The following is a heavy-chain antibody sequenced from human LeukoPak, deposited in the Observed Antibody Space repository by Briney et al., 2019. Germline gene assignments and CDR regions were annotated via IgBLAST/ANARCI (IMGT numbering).Heavy chain of an antibody. J-gene: IGHJ3*01. CDR2: INHSGST. V-gene: IGHV4-34*01. Sequence: SETLSLTCTVSGGSIINYYWSWIRQPPGKGLEWIGEINHSGSTNYNPSLKSRVTISVDTSKNQFSLKLSSVTAADTAVYYCARQDLYYRGYSDDWGQGTMVTVSS. CDR3: ARQDLYYRGYSDD. CDR1: GGSIINYY. D-gene: IGHD6-13*01.